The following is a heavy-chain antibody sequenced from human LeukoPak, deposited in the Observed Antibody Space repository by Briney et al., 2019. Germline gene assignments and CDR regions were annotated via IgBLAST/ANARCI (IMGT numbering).Heavy chain of an antibody. CDR1: GYTLTSYG. V-gene: IGHV1-18*01. J-gene: IGHJ6*02. CDR3: ATGSITMIRGVIYYYYALDV. CDR2: VSGYNGNT. Sequence: ASVKVSCKASGYTLTSYGVNWVRQAPGQGLEWMGWVSGYNGNTNYAQKYQGRVTMTTDTSTSTAYMELRSLRSDDSAVYYCATGSITMIRGVIYYYYALDVWGQGTTVTVSS. D-gene: IGHD3-10*01.